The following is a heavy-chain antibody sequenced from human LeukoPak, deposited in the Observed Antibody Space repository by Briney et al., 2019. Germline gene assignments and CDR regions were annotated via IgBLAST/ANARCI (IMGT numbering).Heavy chain of an antibody. CDR3: TRGKLSPGY. V-gene: IGHV3-48*03. J-gene: IGHJ4*02. D-gene: IGHD3-16*02. CDR1: GFTFSTYE. Sequence: QAGGSLRLSCAASGFTFSTYEINWVRQAPGKGLEWISYISGSADTAYYADSVKGRFTMSRDNARNSLYLQMNSLGAEDTAVYCCTRGKLSPGYWGQGTLVTVSS. CDR2: ISGSADTA.